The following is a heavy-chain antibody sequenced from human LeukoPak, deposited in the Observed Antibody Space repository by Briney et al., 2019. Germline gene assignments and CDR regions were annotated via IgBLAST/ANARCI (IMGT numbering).Heavy chain of an antibody. Sequence: GGSLRLPCAGSGFIFSRYAMSWVRQAPGKGLEWVSGIGGSGGYTTYYADSVKGRFTISRDNSQNTLYPQMNSLRAEDTAVYYCASVHGDYLDYWGQGTLVTVSS. CDR1: GFIFSRYA. CDR3: ASVHGDYLDY. J-gene: IGHJ4*02. CDR2: IGGSGGYTT. V-gene: IGHV3-23*01. D-gene: IGHD4-17*01.